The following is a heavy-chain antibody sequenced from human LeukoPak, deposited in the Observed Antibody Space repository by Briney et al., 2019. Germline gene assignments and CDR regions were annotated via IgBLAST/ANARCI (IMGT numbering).Heavy chain of an antibody. J-gene: IGHJ4*02. D-gene: IGHD3-3*01. V-gene: IGHV4-34*01. CDR1: GGSFSGYY. CDR2: INHSGST. CDR3: ARATLRSFGVVIRRNCYFDY. Sequence: SETLSLTCAVYGGSFSGYYWSWIRQPPGKGLEWIGEINHSGSTNYNPSLKSRVTISVDTSKNQFSLKLSSVTAADTAVYYCARATLRSFGVVIRRNCYFDYWGQGTLVTVSS.